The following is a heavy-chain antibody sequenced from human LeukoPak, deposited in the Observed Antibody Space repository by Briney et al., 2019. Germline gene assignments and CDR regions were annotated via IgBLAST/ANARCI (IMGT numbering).Heavy chain of an antibody. Sequence: GASVKVSCKASGYTFTSYGISWVRQAPGQGLEWMGWISAYNGNTNYAQKLQGRVTMTTDTSTITAYMELRSLKSDDTAVFFCARILRIAAAGSLFYYYAMDVWGQGTTVTVSS. J-gene: IGHJ6*02. CDR1: GYTFTSYG. D-gene: IGHD6-13*01. V-gene: IGHV1-18*01. CDR3: ARILRIAAAGSLFYYYAMDV. CDR2: ISAYNGNT.